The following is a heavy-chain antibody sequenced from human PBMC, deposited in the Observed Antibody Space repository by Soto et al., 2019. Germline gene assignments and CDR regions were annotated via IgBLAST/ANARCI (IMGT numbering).Heavy chain of an antibody. CDR1: GYTLTELS. V-gene: IGHV1-24*01. D-gene: IGHD3-22*01. J-gene: IGHJ4*02. Sequence: ASVKVSCKVSGYTLTELSMHWVRQAPGKGIERMGGFDPEDGETIYAQKFQRRVTMTEDTSTDTAYMELSRLRSEDTAVYYCATASYYYDSSGYYAKCYFDYWGQGTLVTVSS. CDR2: FDPEDGET. CDR3: ATASYYYDSSGYYAKCYFDY.